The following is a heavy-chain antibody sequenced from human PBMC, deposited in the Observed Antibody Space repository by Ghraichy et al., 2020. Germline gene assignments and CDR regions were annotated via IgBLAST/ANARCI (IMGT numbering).Heavy chain of an antibody. Sequence: GGSLRLSCAASGFTVSSNYMSWVRQAPGKGLEWVSVIYSGGSTYYADSVKGRFTISRDNSKNTLYLQMNSLRAEDTAVYYCARSGIAAALRAIDYWGQGTLFTVSS. CDR1: GFTVSSNY. CDR3: ARSGIAAALRAIDY. V-gene: IGHV3-66*01. CDR2: IYSGGST. J-gene: IGHJ4*02. D-gene: IGHD6-13*01.